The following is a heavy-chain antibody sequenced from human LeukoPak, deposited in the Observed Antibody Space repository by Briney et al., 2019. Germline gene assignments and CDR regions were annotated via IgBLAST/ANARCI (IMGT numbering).Heavy chain of an antibody. CDR2: IYYSGST. J-gene: IGHJ4*02. CDR3: ARVLGATIVDY. CDR1: GGSISSSSYY. D-gene: IGHD5-12*01. Sequence: SETLSLTCTVSGGSISSSSYYWGWIRQPPGKGLEWIGSIYYSGSTYYNPSLKSRVTISVDTSKNQFSLKLSSVTAADTAVYYCARVLGATIVDYWGQGTLVTVSS. V-gene: IGHV4-39*07.